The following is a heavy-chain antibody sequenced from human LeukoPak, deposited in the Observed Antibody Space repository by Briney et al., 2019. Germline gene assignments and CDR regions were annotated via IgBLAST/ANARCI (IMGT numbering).Heavy chain of an antibody. CDR3: ARGYYDSSGYYYDY. J-gene: IGHJ4*02. D-gene: IGHD3-22*01. Sequence: SETLSLTCTVSGGSISSHYWSWIRQPPGKGLEWIGYIYYSGSTNYNPSLKSRVTISVDTSKNQFSLKLSSVTAADTAVYYCARGYYDSSGYYYDYWGQGTLVTVSS. V-gene: IGHV4-59*11. CDR1: GGSISSHY. CDR2: IYYSGST.